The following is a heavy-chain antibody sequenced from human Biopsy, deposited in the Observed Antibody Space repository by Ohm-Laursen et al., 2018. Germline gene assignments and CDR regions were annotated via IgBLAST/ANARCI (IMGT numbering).Heavy chain of an antibody. V-gene: IGHV3-11*01. CDR3: ARDLTWGSYFDS. J-gene: IGHJ4*02. CDR1: GFTFSDYY. D-gene: IGHD3-16*01. CDR2: ISGIGDTT. Sequence: GSLRLSCAASGFTFSDYYMSWIRQAPGRGLEWVSHISGIGDTTYYADSVKGRFTISRDNSRNSLYLLMNSLRAEDTAVYYCARDLTWGSYFDSWGQGSLVTVSS.